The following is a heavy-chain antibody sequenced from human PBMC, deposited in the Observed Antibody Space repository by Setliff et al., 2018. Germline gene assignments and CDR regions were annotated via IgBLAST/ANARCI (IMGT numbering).Heavy chain of an antibody. J-gene: IGHJ3*01. V-gene: IGHV4-34*01. Sequence: SETLSLTCAVYGGSFSTYYWNWIRQPPGKGLEWIGEINHSGSTNYNPSLKSRVTISVDTSKNQFSLKLRSVSAADTAVYYCASPRLSYYDNGAFPSDAFDLWGQGTMVTV. D-gene: IGHD3-22*01. CDR1: GGSFSTYY. CDR2: INHSGST. CDR3: ASPRLSYYDNGAFPSDAFDL.